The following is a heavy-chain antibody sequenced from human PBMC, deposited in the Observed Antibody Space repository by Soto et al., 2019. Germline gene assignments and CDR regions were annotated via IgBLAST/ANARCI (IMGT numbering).Heavy chain of an antibody. D-gene: IGHD2-15*01. CDR2: ISYDGSNK. V-gene: IGHV3-30*18. J-gene: IGHJ4*02. Sequence: QVQLVESGGGVVQPGRSLRLSCAASGFTFSSYGMHWVRQAPGKGLEWVAVISYDGSNKYYADSVKGRFTISRDNSKNTLYLQMHSLRAEDTAVYYCAKESGSCSGGSCYPTYSFDYWGQGTLVTVSS. CDR1: GFTFSSYG. CDR3: AKESGSCSGGSCYPTYSFDY.